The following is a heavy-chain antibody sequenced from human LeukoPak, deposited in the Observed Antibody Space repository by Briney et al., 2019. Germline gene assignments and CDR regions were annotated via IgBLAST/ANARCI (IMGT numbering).Heavy chain of an antibody. Sequence: GGSLRLSCAASGFTFSSYWMHRVRQAPGKGLVWVSRINSDGSSTSYADSVKGRFTISRDNAKNTLYLQMNSLRAEDTAVYYCARGERQLWPRSGMDVWGQGTTVTVSS. D-gene: IGHD5-18*01. CDR2: INSDGSST. CDR3: ARGERQLWPRSGMDV. CDR1: GFTFSSYW. V-gene: IGHV3-74*01. J-gene: IGHJ6*02.